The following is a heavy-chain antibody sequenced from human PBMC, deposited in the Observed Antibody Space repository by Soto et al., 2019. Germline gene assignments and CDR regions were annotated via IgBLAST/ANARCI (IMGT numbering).Heavy chain of an antibody. Sequence: QVQLVQSGAEEKKPGASVKVSCKASGYTFTSYAMHWVRQAPGQRLEWMGWINAGNGNTKYSQKFQGRVTITRDTSGSTTYMELSSLRFEDTAVYYCARSFTSIATRLDVWGQGTTVTVSS. CDR2: INAGNGNT. CDR1: GYTFTSYA. V-gene: IGHV1-3*05. J-gene: IGHJ6*02. CDR3: ARSFTSIATRLDV. D-gene: IGHD6-6*01.